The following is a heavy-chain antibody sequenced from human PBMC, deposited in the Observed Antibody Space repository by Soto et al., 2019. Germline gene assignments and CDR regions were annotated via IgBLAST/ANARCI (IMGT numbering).Heavy chain of an antibody. CDR2: IYYSGST. J-gene: IGHJ4*02. V-gene: IGHV4-31*03. CDR3: ARDIRGGSSGYYQN. CDR1: VGSISSGGYY. D-gene: IGHD3-22*01. Sequence: SLTCTVSVGSISSGGYYWSWILQHPGKGLECILYIYYSGSTYYNPSLKSRVTISVDASKNQFSLKLSSVTAADTAVYYCARDIRGGSSGYYQNWGQGTLVTVSS.